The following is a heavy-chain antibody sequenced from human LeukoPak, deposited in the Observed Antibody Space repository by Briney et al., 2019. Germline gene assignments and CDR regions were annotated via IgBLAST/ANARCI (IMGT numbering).Heavy chain of an antibody. CDR2: IIPILGIA. D-gene: IGHD1-1*01. J-gene: IGHJ4*02. Sequence: SVKVSCKASGGTFSSYAISWVRQAPGQGLEWMGRIIPILGIANYAQKFQGRVTITRNTSISTAYMELSSLRSEDTAVYYCARGNDPVYWGQGTLVTVSS. V-gene: IGHV1-69*04. CDR3: ARGNDPVY. CDR1: GGTFSSYA.